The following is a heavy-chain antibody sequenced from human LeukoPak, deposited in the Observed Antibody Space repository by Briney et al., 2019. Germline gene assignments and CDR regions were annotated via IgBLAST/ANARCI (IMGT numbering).Heavy chain of an antibody. D-gene: IGHD3-9*01. CDR1: GYTFTSYY. CDR3: ARSPPLPSYRHKSGAIDY. V-gene: IGHV1-46*01. J-gene: IGHJ3*01. Sequence: ASVKVSCKASGYTFTSYYMHWVRQAPGQGLEWMGIINPSGGSTSYAQKFQGRVTMTRDTSTSTVYMELSSLRSEDTAVYYCARSPPLPSYRHKSGAIDYWGQGTMVTVSS. CDR2: INPSGGST.